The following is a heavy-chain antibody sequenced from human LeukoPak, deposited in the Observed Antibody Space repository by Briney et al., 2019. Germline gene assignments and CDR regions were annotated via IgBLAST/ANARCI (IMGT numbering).Heavy chain of an antibody. D-gene: IGHD6-19*01. Sequence: SETLSLTCTVSGGSISSSPYFWGWIRQPPGKGLEWIGSCYYSGSTYYNPSLKSRVTISVDTSKTQFSLKLSSVTAADTAVYYCARHVTSAEIVAGNFDYWGQGTLVTVSS. J-gene: IGHJ4*02. CDR1: GGSISSSPYF. V-gene: IGHV4-39*01. CDR3: ARHVTSAEIVAGNFDY. CDR2: CYYSGST.